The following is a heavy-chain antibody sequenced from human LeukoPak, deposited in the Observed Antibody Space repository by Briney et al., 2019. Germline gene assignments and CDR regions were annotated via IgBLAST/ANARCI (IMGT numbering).Heavy chain of an antibody. CDR1: GGSISSYY. CDR2: IYYSGST. J-gene: IGHJ6*03. D-gene: IGHD3-3*01. CDR3: ARVASRYDFWSGYEYYYYYYMDV. Sequence: PSETLSLTCTVSGGSISSYYWSWIRQPPGKGLEWIGYIYYSGSTNYNPSLKSRVTISVDTSKNQFSLKLSSVTAADTAVYYCARVASRYDFWSGYEYYYYYYMDVWGKGTTVTVSS. V-gene: IGHV4-59*01.